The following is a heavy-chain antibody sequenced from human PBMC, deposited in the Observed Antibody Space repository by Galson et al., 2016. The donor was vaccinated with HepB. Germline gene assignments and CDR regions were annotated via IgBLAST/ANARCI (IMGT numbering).Heavy chain of an antibody. Sequence: SETLSLTCTVSGGSISGYYWSWIRQPPGKGLEWFGYIHYSGSTHYNPSLESRVTISLDASRNQFSLKLTSVTAADAAIYYCAIGGGRFDNWGQGTLVTVSS. J-gene: IGHJ4*02. CDR2: IHYSGST. D-gene: IGHD3-16*01. CDR1: GGSISGYY. V-gene: IGHV4-59*01. CDR3: AIGGGRFDN.